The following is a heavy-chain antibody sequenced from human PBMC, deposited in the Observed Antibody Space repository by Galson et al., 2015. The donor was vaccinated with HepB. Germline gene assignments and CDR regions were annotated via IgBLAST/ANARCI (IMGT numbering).Heavy chain of an antibody. V-gene: IGHV3-33*01. CDR2: IWYDGSNK. D-gene: IGHD3-9*01. Sequence: SLRISCAASGFTFSSYGMHWVRQAPGKGLEWVAVIWYDGSNKYYADSVKGRFTISRDNSKNTLYLQMNSLRAEDTAVYYCARERDILTGWDYWGQGTLVTVSS. CDR3: ARERDILTGWDY. J-gene: IGHJ4*02. CDR1: GFTFSSYG.